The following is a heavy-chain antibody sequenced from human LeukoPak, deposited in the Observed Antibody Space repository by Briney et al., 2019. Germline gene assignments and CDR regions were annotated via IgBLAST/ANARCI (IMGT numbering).Heavy chain of an antibody. CDR1: GGFFSDYY. CDR2: INHSGST. D-gene: IGHD3-22*01. V-gene: IGHV4-34*01. Sequence: SETLSLTCAVYGGFFSDYYWSWIRQPPGKGLEWIGEINHSGSTNYYPSLKSRVTISVETSKNQFSLNLGSVTAADTAVYYCARGPSIRYYDGTGYYYFDYWGQGTLVTASS. J-gene: IGHJ4*02. CDR3: ARGPSIRYYDGTGYYYFDY.